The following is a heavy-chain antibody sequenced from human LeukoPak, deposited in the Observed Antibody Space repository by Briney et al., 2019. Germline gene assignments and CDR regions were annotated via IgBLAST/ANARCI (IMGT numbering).Heavy chain of an antibody. J-gene: IGHJ5*02. D-gene: IGHD3-9*01. Sequence: PSETLSLTCTVSVGSNSYYYWTWLRQSPGKGLEWIGQIYYTGSTYYNPALKRGVIISVYISTNHFSLNLSSLKAADTAVYHCAIGGTYNDILSFDPWGQGTLVTVSS. CDR2: IYYTGST. CDR3: AIGGTYNDILSFDP. CDR1: VGSNSYYY. V-gene: IGHV4-59*01.